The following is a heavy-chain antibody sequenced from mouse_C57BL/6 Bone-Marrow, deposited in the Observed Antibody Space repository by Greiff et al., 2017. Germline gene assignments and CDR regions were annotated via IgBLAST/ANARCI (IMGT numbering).Heavy chain of an antibody. CDR2: IYPGSGNT. CDR1: GYTFTDYY. J-gene: IGHJ1*03. CDR3: TRGTYYYGSRRYFDV. Sequence: VQLQESGAELVRPGASVKLSCKASGYTFTDYYINWVKQRPGQGLEWIARIYPGSGNTYYNEKFKGKVTLTAEKSSSTAYMQLSSLTSEDSAVXFCTRGTYYYGSRRYFDVWGTGTTVTVSS. V-gene: IGHV1-76*01. D-gene: IGHD1-1*01.